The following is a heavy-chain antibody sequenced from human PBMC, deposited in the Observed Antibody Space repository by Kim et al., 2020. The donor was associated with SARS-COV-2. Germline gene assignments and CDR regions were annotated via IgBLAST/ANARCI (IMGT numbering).Heavy chain of an antibody. J-gene: IGHJ4*02. D-gene: IGHD3-10*01. Sequence: GGSLRLSCAASGLTFSSYAMSWVPQAPGKGLEWVSAISGSGGSTYYADSVKGRFTISRDNSKNTLYLQMNSLRAEDTAVYYCAKVLRMVRGVIAFDYWGQGTLVTVSS. CDR3: AKVLRMVRGVIAFDY. CDR1: GLTFSSYA. CDR2: ISGSGGST. V-gene: IGHV3-23*01.